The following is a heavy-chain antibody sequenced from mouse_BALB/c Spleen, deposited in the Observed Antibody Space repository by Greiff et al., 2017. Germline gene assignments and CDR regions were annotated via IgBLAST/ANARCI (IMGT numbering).Heavy chain of an antibody. CDR2: IDPETGGT. CDR1: GYTFTDYE. V-gene: IGHV1-15*01. CDR3: TRGGMITTTDSFAY. D-gene: IGHD2-4*01. J-gene: IGHJ3*01. Sequence: VQLQQSGAELVRPGASVTLSCKASGYTFTDYEMHWVKQTPVHGLEWIGAIDPETGGTAYNQKFKGKATLTADKSSSTAYMEHRSLTSEDSAVYYCTRGGMITTTDSFAYWGQGTLVTVSA.